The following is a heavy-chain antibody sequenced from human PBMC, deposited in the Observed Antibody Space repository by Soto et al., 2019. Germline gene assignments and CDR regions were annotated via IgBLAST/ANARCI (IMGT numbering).Heavy chain of an antibody. CDR3: ARLSGSYNDRYLDY. D-gene: IGHD1-26*01. CDR1: GGSTSSSSYQ. Sequence: QLQLQESGPGMVKPSETLSLTCTVSGGSTSSSSYQWVWIRQPPGKGLEWIGNVYYNGNTYYNPSLKRRLTISVDTSNNQFSLKVKSVTAADTAVYYCARLSGSYNDRYLDYWGQGTLVTVSS. CDR2: VYYNGNT. V-gene: IGHV4-39*01. J-gene: IGHJ4*02.